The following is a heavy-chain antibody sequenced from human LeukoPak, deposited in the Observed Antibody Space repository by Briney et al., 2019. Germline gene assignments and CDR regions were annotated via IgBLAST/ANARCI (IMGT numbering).Heavy chain of an antibody. CDR1: GFTFSSYA. CDR2: ISGSGGST. CDR3: ARPTTSGLYSH. Sequence: GGSLRLSCAASGFTFSSYAMSWVRQAPGKGLEWVSAISGSGGSTYYADSVKGRFTISRDNAKNSLYLQMNSLRAEDTAVYYCARPTTSGLYSHWGQGTMVTVSS. V-gene: IGHV3-23*01. J-gene: IGHJ3*01. D-gene: IGHD6-19*01.